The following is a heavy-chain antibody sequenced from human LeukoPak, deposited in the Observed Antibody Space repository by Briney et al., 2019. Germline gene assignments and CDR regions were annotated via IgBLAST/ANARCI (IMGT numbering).Heavy chain of an antibody. D-gene: IGHD2-15*01. CDR3: GKSHDCSGDNCHQGVYFDD. J-gene: IGHJ4*02. CDR2: IHSDGSIT. Sequence: GGSLRLSCAASGFTFSSYWMHWVRQAPGKGLVWVSRIHSDGSITSYADSVKGRFTISRDNAKNTLYLQMNSLRAEDTAVYYCGKSHDCSGDNCHQGVYFDDWGQGTLVTVSS. CDR1: GFTFSSYW. V-gene: IGHV3-74*01.